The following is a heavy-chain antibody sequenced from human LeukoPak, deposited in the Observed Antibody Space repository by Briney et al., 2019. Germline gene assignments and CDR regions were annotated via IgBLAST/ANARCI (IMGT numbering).Heavy chain of an antibody. D-gene: IGHD2-2*01. CDR2: INPNSGGT. Sequence: ASVKVSCKASGYTFTGYYMHWVRQAPGQGLEWMGWINPNSGGTNYAQKFQGRVTMTRDTSISTAYMELSRLRSDDTAVYYCARDRSTSYDWFDPWGQGTLVTVSS. V-gene: IGHV1-2*02. J-gene: IGHJ5*02. CDR3: ARDRSTSYDWFDP. CDR1: GYTFTGYY.